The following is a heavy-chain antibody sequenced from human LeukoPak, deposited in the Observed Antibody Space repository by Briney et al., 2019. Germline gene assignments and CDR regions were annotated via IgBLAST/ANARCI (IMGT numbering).Heavy chain of an antibody. CDR1: GFTFSDYW. Sequence: GGSLRLSCAASGFTFSDYWMSWVRQAPGKGLVWVSRIKSDGSIATYADSVKGRFSISRDNAKNTLYLQMNSLRDEDTAFYYCAKSDYFDPWGLGILVTVSS. V-gene: IGHV3-74*01. CDR3: AKSDYFDP. D-gene: IGHD1-26*01. J-gene: IGHJ5*02. CDR2: IKSDGSIA.